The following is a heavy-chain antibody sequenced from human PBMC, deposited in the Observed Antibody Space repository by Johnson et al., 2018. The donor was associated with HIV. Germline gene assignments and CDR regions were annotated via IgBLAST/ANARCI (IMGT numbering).Heavy chain of an antibody. V-gene: IGHV3-74*02. CDR2: INSDGSNT. CDR1: GFTFSSYW. Sequence: MLLVESGGGVVQPGGSLRLSCAASGFTFSSYWMHWVRQAPGKGLVWVSRINSDGSNTTYTDSVKGRFTISRDNAKNTLYLQMNSLRAEDTAVYYCARGGYCRGGSCYPYDAFDIWGQGTMVNVSS. CDR3: ARGGYCRGGSCYPYDAFDI. J-gene: IGHJ3*02. D-gene: IGHD2-15*01.